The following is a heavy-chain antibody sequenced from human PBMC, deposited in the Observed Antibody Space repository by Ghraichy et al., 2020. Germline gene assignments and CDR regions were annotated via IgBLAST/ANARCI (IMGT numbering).Heavy chain of an antibody. J-gene: IGHJ6*02. D-gene: IGHD1-26*01. V-gene: IGHV6-1*01. Sequence: SETLSLPCAISGDSVSSNSAAWNWIRQSPSRGLEWLGRTYYRSKWYNDYAVSVKSRITINPDTSKNQFSLQLNSVTPEDTAVYYCARAGGIVGKGGYYYGMDVWGQGTTVTVSS. CDR1: GDSVSSNSAA. CDR2: TYYRSKWYN. CDR3: ARAGGIVGKGGYYYGMDV.